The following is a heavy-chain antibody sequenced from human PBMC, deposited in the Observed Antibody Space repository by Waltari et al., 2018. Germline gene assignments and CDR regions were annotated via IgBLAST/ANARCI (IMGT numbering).Heavy chain of an antibody. CDR2: SYSAGST. Sequence: VQLVESGGGSIQPGGSLKLSCAVSGFSVAGNTMSWVRQAPGKGLELVSVSYSAGSTYHSDALQGRFTMSRDTSTNELFLHMSSLTAEDTAVYYCARRFIGDYGGYFDFWGQGTLVTVSS. V-gene: IGHV3-53*01. J-gene: IGHJ4*02. CDR3: ARRFIGDYGGYFDF. CDR1: GFSVAGNT. D-gene: IGHD4-17*01.